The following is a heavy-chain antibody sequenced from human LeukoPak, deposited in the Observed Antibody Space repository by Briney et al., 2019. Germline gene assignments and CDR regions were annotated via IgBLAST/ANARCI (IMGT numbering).Heavy chain of an antibody. CDR1: GFTFSSYE. Sequence: GGSLRLSCAASGFTFSSYEMNWVRQAPGKGLEWVSAISGSGGNTYFADSVKGRFTISRDNSKNTLYLQMNSLRAEDTAVYYCAKGPWLAYPYYFDYWGQGTLVTVSS. CDR2: ISGSGGNT. J-gene: IGHJ4*02. D-gene: IGHD6-19*01. CDR3: AKGPWLAYPYYFDY. V-gene: IGHV3-23*01.